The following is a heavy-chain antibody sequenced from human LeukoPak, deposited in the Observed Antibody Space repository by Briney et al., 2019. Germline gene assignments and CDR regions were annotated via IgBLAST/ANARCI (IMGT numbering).Heavy chain of an antibody. CDR3: ARHYYGYGYFDY. V-gene: IGHV4-59*05. D-gene: IGHD3-10*01. CDR1: GGSISSYY. J-gene: IGHJ4*02. Sequence: SETLSLTCTVSGGSISSYYWSWIRQPPGKGLEWIGSIYYSGSTYYNPSLKSRVTISVDTSKNQFSLKLSSVTAADTAVYYCARHYYGYGYFDYWGQGTLVTVSS. CDR2: IYYSGST.